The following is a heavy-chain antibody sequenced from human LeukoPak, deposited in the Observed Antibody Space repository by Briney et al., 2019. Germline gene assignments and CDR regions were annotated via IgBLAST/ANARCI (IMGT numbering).Heavy chain of an antibody. V-gene: IGHV3-7*01. CDR3: ARIGYSSSSFDY. J-gene: IGHJ4*02. D-gene: IGHD6-6*01. CDR2: INQDGSVK. Sequence: GRSLRLSCAASRFTFSNYWMSWVRQAPGEGLEWVANINQDGSVKYYVDSIKGRFTISRDNAKNSVFLQMNSLRADDTAVYYCARIGYSSSSFDYWGQGTLVTVSS. CDR1: RFTFSNYW.